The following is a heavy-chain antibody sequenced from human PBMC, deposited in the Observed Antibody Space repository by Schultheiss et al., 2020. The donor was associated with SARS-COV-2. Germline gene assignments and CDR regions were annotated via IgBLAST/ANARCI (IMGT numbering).Heavy chain of an antibody. V-gene: IGHV4-4*02. CDR1: GGSISSSNW. J-gene: IGHJ4*02. D-gene: IGHD3-9*01. Sequence: SETLSLTCTVSGGSISSSNWWSWVRQPPGKAMEWIGYMYTTVDANYNPSLKSRVTMSVDKSKNQFSLKLSSVTAADTAVYYCARGPADYDILTGYYSHFDYWGQGTLVTVSS. CDR2: MYTTVDA. CDR3: ARGPADYDILTGYYSHFDY.